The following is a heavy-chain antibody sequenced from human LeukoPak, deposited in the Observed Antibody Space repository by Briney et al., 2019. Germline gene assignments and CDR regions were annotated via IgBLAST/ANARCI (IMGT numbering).Heavy chain of an antibody. CDR1: GYTFTSYY. V-gene: IGHV1-46*01. D-gene: IGHD6-19*01. CDR2: INPSGGST. CDR3: ASGYSSGWYYYYYGMDV. J-gene: IGHJ6*02. Sequence: GASVKVSCKASGYTFTSYYMHWVRQAPGQGLEWMGTINPSGGSTSYAQKFQGRVTMTRDTSTSTVYMELSSLRSEDTAVYYCASGYSSGWYYYYYGMDVWGQGTAVTVSS.